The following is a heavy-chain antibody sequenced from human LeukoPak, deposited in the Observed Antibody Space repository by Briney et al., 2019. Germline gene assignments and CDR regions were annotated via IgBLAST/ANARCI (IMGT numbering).Heavy chain of an antibody. CDR3: ARDTRSAFDI. V-gene: IGHV4-38-2*02. CDR1: GYSISSGYY. Sequence: SETLSLTCTVSGYSISSGYYWGWIRQPPGKGLEWIGSIYHSGGTYYNPSLKSRVTISVDTSKNQFSLKLSSVTAADTAVYYCARDTRSAFDIWGQGTMVTVSS. J-gene: IGHJ3*02. CDR2: IYHSGGT. D-gene: IGHD1-1*01.